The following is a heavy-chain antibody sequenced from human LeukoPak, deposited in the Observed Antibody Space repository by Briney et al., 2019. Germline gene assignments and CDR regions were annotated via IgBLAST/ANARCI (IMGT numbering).Heavy chain of an antibody. CDR3: ARGLGCSSTSCYYYYYYMDV. CDR2: INSDGSST. Sequence: GGSLRLSCAASGFTFSSYWMHRVRQAPGRGLVWVSRINSDGSSTSYADSVKGRFTISRDNAKNTLYLQMNSLRAEDTAVYYCARGLGCSSTSCYYYYYYMDVWGKGTTVTVSS. V-gene: IGHV3-74*01. CDR1: GFTFSSYW. J-gene: IGHJ6*03. D-gene: IGHD2-2*01.